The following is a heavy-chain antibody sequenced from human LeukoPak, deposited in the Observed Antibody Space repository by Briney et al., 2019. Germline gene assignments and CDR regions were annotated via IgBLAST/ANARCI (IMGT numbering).Heavy chain of an antibody. CDR3: ARSSGYYGTFDY. V-gene: IGHV1-69*04. D-gene: IGHD3-22*01. Sequence: SVKVSCKASGGTFSSYAISWVRQAPGQGLEWMGRIIPILGIANYAQKFQDRVTITADKSTSTAYMELSSLRSEDTAVYYCARSSGYYGTFDYWGQGTLVTVSS. CDR1: GGTFSSYA. CDR2: IIPILGIA. J-gene: IGHJ4*02.